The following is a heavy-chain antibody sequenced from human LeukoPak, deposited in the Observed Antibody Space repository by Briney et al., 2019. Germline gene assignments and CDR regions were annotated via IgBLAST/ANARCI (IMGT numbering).Heavy chain of an antibody. Sequence: PGGSLRLSCAASGISFSAYWMSWVRQAPGKGLEWVANIKDDGSEKYYVDSVKGRFTISRDNAKNSLYLQMNSLRAEDTAVYYCARERDDYGDYYFDYWGQGTLVTVP. D-gene: IGHD4-17*01. J-gene: IGHJ4*02. CDR1: GISFSAYW. V-gene: IGHV3-7*01. CDR2: IKDDGSEK. CDR3: ARERDDYGDYYFDY.